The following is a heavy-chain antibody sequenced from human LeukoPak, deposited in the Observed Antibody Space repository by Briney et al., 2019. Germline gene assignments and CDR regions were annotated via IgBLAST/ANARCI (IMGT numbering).Heavy chain of an antibody. CDR2: IYYSGST. V-gene: IGHV4-59*01. CDR3: ARARYSSSWYRGRNWFDP. CDR1: GGSISGYY. Sequence: SETLSLTCTVSGGSISGYYWSWIRQPPGKGLERIGYIYYSGSTNYNPSLKSRVTISVDTSKNQFSLKLSSVTAADTAVYYCARARYSSSWYRGRNWFDPWGQGTLVTVSS. J-gene: IGHJ5*02. D-gene: IGHD6-13*01.